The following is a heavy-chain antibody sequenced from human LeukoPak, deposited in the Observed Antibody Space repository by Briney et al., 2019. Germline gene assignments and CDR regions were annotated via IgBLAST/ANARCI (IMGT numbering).Heavy chain of an antibody. CDR2: IYYSVST. D-gene: IGHD1/OR15-1a*01. Sequence: SETLSLTCTVSGGSISSYYWSWIRQPPGKGLEWIGYIYYSVSTNYSPSLKSRVTISVDTSKNQFSLKLSSVTAADTAVYYCARGGYNWDTDAGWFDPWGLGTLVTVSS. J-gene: IGHJ5*02. CDR3: ARGGYNWDTDAGWFDP. V-gene: IGHV4-59*08. CDR1: GGSISSYY.